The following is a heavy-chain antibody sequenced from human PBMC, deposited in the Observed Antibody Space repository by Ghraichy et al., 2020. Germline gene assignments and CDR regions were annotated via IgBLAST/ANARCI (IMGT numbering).Heavy chain of an antibody. CDR3: ARDRDYGSGTHHNWFDP. CDR1: GYTFSVYG. D-gene: IGHD3-10*01. J-gene: IGHJ5*02. Sequence: ASVKVSCKASGYTFSVYGINWVRQAPGQGLEWMGWISDYNGNTHYAQKFQGRVTMTTDTSTTTAYMELTSLRSDDTAVYYCARDRDYGSGTHHNWFDPWGQGTLVTVSS. V-gene: IGHV1-18*01. CDR2: ISDYNGNT.